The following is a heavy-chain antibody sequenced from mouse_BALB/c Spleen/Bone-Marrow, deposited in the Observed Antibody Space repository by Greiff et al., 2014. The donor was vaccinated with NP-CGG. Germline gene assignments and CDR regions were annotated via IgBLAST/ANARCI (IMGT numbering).Heavy chain of an antibody. CDR3: AREGDGAY. J-gene: IGHJ3*01. V-gene: IGHV5-4*02. CDR1: GFTFSDYY. CDR2: ISDGGSYT. D-gene: IGHD3-3*01. Sequence: EVHLVESGGGLVKPGGSLKLSCAASGFTFSDYYMYWVHQTPEKRLEWVATISDGGSYTYYPDSVKGRFTISRDNAKNNLYLQMSSLKSEDTAMYYCAREGDGAYWGQGTLVTVSA.